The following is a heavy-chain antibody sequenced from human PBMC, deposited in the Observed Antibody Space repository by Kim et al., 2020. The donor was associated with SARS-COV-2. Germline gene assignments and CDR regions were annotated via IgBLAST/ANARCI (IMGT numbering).Heavy chain of an antibody. CDR1: GFTFSSYA. J-gene: IGHJ4*01. CDR2: IYSGGSST. D-gene: IGHD6-13*01. V-gene: IGHV3-23*03. Sequence: GGSLRLSCAASGFTFSSYAMSWVRQAPGKGLEWVSVIYSGGSSTYYADSVKGRFTISRDNSKNTLYLQMNSLRAEDTAVYYCAKVGGRYSSSLYQYYFD. CDR3: AKVGGRYSSSLYQYYFD.